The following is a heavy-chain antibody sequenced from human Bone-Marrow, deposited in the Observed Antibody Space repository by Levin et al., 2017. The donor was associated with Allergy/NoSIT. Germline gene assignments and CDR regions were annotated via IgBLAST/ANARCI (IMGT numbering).Heavy chain of an antibody. D-gene: IGHD2-2*01. Sequence: LAGGSLRLSCTASGFTFSDYGMHWVRQAPGKGLERVAVISFDGSTTYYADSVKGRFTVSRDNYKNTMSLQMDSLRPEDTGVYYCWMYCSSYICYLRAFDIWGQGTTVTVSS. CDR3: WMYCSSYICYLRAFDI. V-gene: IGHV3-30*03. J-gene: IGHJ3*02. CDR2: ISFDGSTT. CDR1: GFTFSDYG.